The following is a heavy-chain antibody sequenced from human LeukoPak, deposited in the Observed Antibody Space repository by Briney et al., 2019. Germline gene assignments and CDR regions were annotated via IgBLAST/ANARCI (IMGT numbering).Heavy chain of an antibody. CDR2: INPSGGST. Sequence: GASVKVSCKASGYTLTSYYMHWVRQAPGQGLEWMGIINPSGGSTSYAQKFQGRVTMTRDTSTGTVYMELSSLRSEDTAVYYCANCGGDCYSGFDYWGQGTLVTVSS. CDR3: ANCGGDCYSGFDY. V-gene: IGHV1-46*01. J-gene: IGHJ4*02. CDR1: GYTLTSYY. D-gene: IGHD2-21*02.